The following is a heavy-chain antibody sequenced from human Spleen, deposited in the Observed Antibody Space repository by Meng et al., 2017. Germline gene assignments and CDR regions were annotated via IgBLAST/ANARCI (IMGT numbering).Heavy chain of an antibody. CDR3: ARGGIAVAGRSVVDY. CDR2: IDYDGTT. D-gene: IGHD6-19*01. J-gene: IGHJ4*02. V-gene: IGHV4-34*01. CDR1: GGSFSDYY. Sequence: VQLNQWGAGLLKPSETLSLTGAVYGGSFSDYYWSWIRQPPGKGLEWIGEIDYDGTTIYNPSLKSRVTMSVDTSKNQFSLRLRSVTAADTAVYYCARGGIAVAGRSVVDYWGQGTLVTVSS.